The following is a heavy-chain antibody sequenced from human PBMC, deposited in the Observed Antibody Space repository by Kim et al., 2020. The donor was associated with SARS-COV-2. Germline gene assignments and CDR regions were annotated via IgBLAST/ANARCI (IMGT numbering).Heavy chain of an antibody. CDR3: ARDRSRRYYDSSGYGKDGLDY. D-gene: IGHD3-22*01. V-gene: IGHV4-59*01. Sequence: SETLSLTCTVSGGSISSYYWSWIRQPPGKGLEWIGYIYYSGSTNYNPSLKSRVTISVDTSKNQFSLKLSSVTAADTAVYYCARDRSRRYYDSSGYGKDGLDYWGQGTLVTVSS. CDR2: IYYSGST. J-gene: IGHJ4*02. CDR1: GGSISSYY.